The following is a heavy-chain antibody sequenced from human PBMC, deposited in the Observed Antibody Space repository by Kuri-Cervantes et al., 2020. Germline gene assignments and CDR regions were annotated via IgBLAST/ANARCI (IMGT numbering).Heavy chain of an antibody. Sequence: SQTLSLTCAVYGGSFSGYYWSWIRQPPGKGLEWIGEIYHSGSTNYNPSLKSRVTISVDTSKNQFSLKLSSVTAADTAVYYCARGIAVAGYWYFDLWGRGTLVTVSS. CDR1: GGSFSGYY. D-gene: IGHD6-19*01. CDR3: ARGIAVAGYWYFDL. V-gene: IGHV4-34*01. J-gene: IGHJ2*01. CDR2: IYHSGST.